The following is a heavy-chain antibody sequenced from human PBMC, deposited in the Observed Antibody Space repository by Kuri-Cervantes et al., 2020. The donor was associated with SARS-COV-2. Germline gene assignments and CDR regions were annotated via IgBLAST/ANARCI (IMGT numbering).Heavy chain of an antibody. CDR3: ARVSWGGDGFDI. CDR1: GFTFSSHD. J-gene: IGHJ3*02. CDR2: IATAGDP. V-gene: IGHV3-13*05. Sequence: GESLKISCVASGFTFSSHDMHWVRQPTGKGLAWVSGIATAGDPYFAASVTGRFTISRENAKNSLYLQMDSLRAGDTAVYYCARVSWGGDGFDIWGQGTMVTVSS. D-gene: IGHD3-16*01.